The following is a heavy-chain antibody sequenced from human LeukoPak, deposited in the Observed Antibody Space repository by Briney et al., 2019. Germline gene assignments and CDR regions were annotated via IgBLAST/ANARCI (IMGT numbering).Heavy chain of an antibody. Sequence: GGSLRLSCATSGFNFSDSRMTWVRQAPGKGLQWVANINRDGTEKHFLDSVEGRFTISRDNAKKSLYLQMSSLRPQDTALYFCVRGDWYFESWGQGTLVAVSS. V-gene: IGHV3-7*04. D-gene: IGHD2-21*01. CDR3: VRGDWYFES. J-gene: IGHJ4*02. CDR1: GFNFSDSR. CDR2: INRDGTEK.